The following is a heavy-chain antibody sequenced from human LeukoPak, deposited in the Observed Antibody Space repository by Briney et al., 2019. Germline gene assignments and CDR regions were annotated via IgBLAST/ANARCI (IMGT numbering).Heavy chain of an antibody. CDR1: GGSLSNYY. Sequence: SETLSLTCTVSGGSLSNYYWSWIRHPPGKGLEWIGYIYYSGSSNYTPSLKSRVTMSLDTTKSQFSLKLSSVTAADTAVYYCARHYEGWPFDYWGQGTLVTVSS. D-gene: IGHD3-16*01. J-gene: IGHJ4*02. CDR2: IYYSGSS. CDR3: ARHYEGWPFDY. V-gene: IGHV4-59*08.